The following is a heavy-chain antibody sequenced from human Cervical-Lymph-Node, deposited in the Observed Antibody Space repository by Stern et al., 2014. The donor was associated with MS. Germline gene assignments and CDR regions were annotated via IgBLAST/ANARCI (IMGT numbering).Heavy chain of an antibody. CDR2: IYWDCDK. J-gene: IGHJ3*02. CDR3: VYAPPGDSLEDAFDI. V-gene: IGHV2-5*02. Sequence: QVTLRESGPTLVKPTETLRLTCTFSGFSLRTNGVGVGWIRQTPGKALEFLALIYWDCDKRYNPSLKRRLTTTTDTSQRQVLLKMTSLAPVDPATYYCVYAPPGDSLEDAFDIWGQGTMVTISS. CDR1: GFSLRTNGVG. D-gene: IGHD4-17*01.